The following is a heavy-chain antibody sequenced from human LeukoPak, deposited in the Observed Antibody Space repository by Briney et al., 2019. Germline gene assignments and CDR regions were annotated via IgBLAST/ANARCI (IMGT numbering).Heavy chain of an antibody. V-gene: IGHV3-74*01. D-gene: IGHD2-21*02. Sequence: PGGSLRLSCAASGFAFNTYWMHWVRQVPGEGLVWVSHINPDGSTINYADFVKGRFTIFRDNAKNTLWLQMDDLRADDSAVYFCTAKDNWGRGTMVIVSS. CDR1: GFAFNTYW. J-gene: IGHJ4*02. CDR2: INPDGSTI. CDR3: TAKDN.